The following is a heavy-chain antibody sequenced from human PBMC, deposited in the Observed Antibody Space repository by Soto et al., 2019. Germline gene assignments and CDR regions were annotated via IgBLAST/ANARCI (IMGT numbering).Heavy chain of an antibody. V-gene: IGHV4-39*01. CDR1: GGSISSSSYY. J-gene: IGHJ4*02. CDR2: IYYSGST. D-gene: IGHD7-27*01. Sequence: SETLSLTCTVSGGSISSSSYYWGWIRQPPGKGLEWIGSIYYSGSTYYNPSLKSRVTISVDTSKNQFSLKLSSVTAADTAVYYCARRNWGGRSPYFDYWGQGTLVTVSS. CDR3: ARRNWGGRSPYFDY.